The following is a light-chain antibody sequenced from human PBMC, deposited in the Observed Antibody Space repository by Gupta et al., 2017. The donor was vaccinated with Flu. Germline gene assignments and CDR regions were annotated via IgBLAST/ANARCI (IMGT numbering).Light chain of an antibody. CDR1: QSFSNY. Sequence: PGERATLSCRASQSFSNYLAWYQQKPGQAPRLLIYDASNRSTGVPARFSGSGSGTDFTLTISDLEPEDFAVYYCQQRSDWLTFGGGTKVEI. V-gene: IGKV3-11*01. J-gene: IGKJ4*01. CDR3: QQRSDWLT. CDR2: DAS.